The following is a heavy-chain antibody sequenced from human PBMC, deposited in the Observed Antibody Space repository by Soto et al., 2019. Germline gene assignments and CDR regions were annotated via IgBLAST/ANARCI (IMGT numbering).Heavy chain of an antibody. D-gene: IGHD3-10*01. CDR3: ARERPNYYGSGSFESFDY. J-gene: IGHJ4*02. CDR1: GGTFSSYA. V-gene: IGHV1-69*13. Sequence: ASVKVSCKASGGTFSSYAISWVRQAPGQGLEWMGGIIPIFGTANYAQKLQGRVTITADESTSTAYMELSSLRSEDTAVYYCARERPNYYGSGSFESFDYWGQGTLVTVSS. CDR2: IIPIFGTA.